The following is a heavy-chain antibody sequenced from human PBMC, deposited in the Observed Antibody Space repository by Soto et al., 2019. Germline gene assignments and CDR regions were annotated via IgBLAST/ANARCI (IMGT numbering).Heavy chain of an antibody. CDR3: ARGGGDGGSGYFDY. CDR1: GFTFSSYS. J-gene: IGHJ4*02. V-gene: IGHV3-30-3*01. Sequence: QVQLVESGGGVVQPGRSLRLSCAASGFTFSSYSMHWVRQAPGQGLEWMAVVSNDGSIKHYADSVKGRFTISRDNSMNTVALQTDSLRPEDTAVYYCARGGGDGGSGYFDYWGQGTLVTVSS. D-gene: IGHD3-22*01. CDR2: VSNDGSIK.